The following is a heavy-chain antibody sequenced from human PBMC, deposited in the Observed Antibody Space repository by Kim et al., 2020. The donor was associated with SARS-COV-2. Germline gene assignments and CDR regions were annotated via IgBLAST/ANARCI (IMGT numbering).Heavy chain of an antibody. CDR2: IYYSGST. V-gene: IGHV4-59*01. Sequence: SETLSLTCTVSGGSISSYYWSWIRQPPGKGLEWIGYIYYSGSTNYNPSLKSRVTISVDTSKNQFSLKLSSVTAADTAVYYCARDHGSGSYYIRWGQGTLVTVSS. D-gene: IGHD3-10*01. CDR3: ARDHGSGSYYIR. CDR1: GGSISSYY. J-gene: IGHJ4*02.